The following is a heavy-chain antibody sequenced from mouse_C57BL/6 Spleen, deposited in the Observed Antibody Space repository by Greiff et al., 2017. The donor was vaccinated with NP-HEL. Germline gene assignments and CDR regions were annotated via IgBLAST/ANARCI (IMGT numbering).Heavy chain of an antibody. CDR2: ISYDGSN. Sequence: QLQQSGPGLVKPSQSLSLTCSVTGYSITSGYYWNWIRQFPGNKLEWMGYISYDGSNNYNPSLKNRISITRDTSKNQFFLKLNSVTTEETATYYCARGGSSYERGAMDYWGQGTSVTVSS. V-gene: IGHV3-6*01. J-gene: IGHJ4*01. D-gene: IGHD1-1*01. CDR1: GYSITSGYY. CDR3: ARGGSSYERGAMDY.